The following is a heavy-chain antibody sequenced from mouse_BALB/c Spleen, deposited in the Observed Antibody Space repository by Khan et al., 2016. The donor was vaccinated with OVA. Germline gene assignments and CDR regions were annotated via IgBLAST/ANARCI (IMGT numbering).Heavy chain of an antibody. CDR3: ARNYDYDEGLAY. Sequence: VQLQQSGPGLVQPSQSLSITCTVSGFSLTTYGVHWVRQSPGKGLEWLGVIWSGGTTDYSAAFISRLSITKENSKSQVFFKMNSLQANDTAIYYCARNYDYDEGLAYWGQGTLVTVSA. D-gene: IGHD2-4*01. CDR1: GFSLTTYG. CDR2: IWSGGTT. V-gene: IGHV2-2*02. J-gene: IGHJ3*01.